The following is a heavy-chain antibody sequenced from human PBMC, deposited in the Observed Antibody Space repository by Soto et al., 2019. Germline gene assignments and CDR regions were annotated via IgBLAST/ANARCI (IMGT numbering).Heavy chain of an antibody. V-gene: IGHV4-34*01. CDR1: GGSFSGYY. J-gene: IGHJ5*02. CDR2: INHSGST. Sequence: QVQLQQWGAGLLKPSETLSLTCAVYGGSFSGYYWSWIRQPPGKGLEWIGEINHSGSTNYNPPLKSRVTISVDTSKNQFSLKLSSVTAADTAVYYCAVGTTGGDYVRAWFDPWGQGTLVTVSS. D-gene: IGHD4-17*01. CDR3: AVGTTGGDYVRAWFDP.